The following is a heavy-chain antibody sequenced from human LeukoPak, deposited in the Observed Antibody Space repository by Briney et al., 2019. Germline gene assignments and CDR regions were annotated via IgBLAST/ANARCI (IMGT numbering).Heavy chain of an antibody. Sequence: GGSLRLSCAASGFTFSSYSMNWVRQAPGKGLEWVSSISSSSSYIYYADSVKGRFTISRDNAKNSLYLQMNSLRAEDTAVYYCARDITIRMVPFDYWGQGTLVTVSS. CDR3: ARDITIRMVPFDY. CDR1: GFTFSSYS. V-gene: IGHV3-21*01. J-gene: IGHJ4*02. D-gene: IGHD1-20*01. CDR2: ISSSSSYI.